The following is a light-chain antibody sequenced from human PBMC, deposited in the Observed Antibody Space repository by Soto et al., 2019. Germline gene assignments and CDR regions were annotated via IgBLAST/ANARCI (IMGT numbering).Light chain of an antibody. CDR1: SGFVGSFSL. V-gene: IGLV2-23*01. J-gene: IGLJ1*01. Sequence: QAVLAQPASVSGSPGQSITISCTGTSGFVGSFSLVSWYQQHPGKAPKVMISEGHRRPSGVPDRFSGSPSVKSASLTISGLQADDDADYYCCLYIGETTYVLGTGTKITV. CDR3: CLYIGETTYV. CDR2: EGH.